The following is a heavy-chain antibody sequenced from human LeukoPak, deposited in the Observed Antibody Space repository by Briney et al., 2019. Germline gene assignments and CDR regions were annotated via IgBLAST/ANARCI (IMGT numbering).Heavy chain of an antibody. CDR1: GYTFTNFW. CDR3: ARQSTCNNGVCLKVGDY. J-gene: IGHJ4*02. V-gene: IGHV5-51*01. CDR2: IYPSGSDT. D-gene: IGHD2-8*01. Sequence: GESLKISCKGSGYTFTNFWIAWVRQMPGKGLEWMGFIYPSGSDTRYSPSFQGQVTISADKSISTAYLQWNSLKASDTAMYYCARQSTCNNGVCLKVGDYWGQGTLVTVSA.